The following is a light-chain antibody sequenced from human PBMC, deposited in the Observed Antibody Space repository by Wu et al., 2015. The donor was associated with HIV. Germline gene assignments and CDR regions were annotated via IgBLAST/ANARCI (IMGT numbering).Light chain of an antibody. CDR3: QQYNNWPPRET. CDR1: QSVSSN. J-gene: IGKJ1*01. V-gene: IGKV3-15*01. CDR2: GAS. Sequence: EIVMTQSPATLSVSPGERATLSCRASQSVSSNLAWYQQKPGQAPRLLIHGASTRATGIPARFSGSGSGTEFTLTISSLQSEDFAVYYCQQYNNWPPRETFGQGTKVEIK.